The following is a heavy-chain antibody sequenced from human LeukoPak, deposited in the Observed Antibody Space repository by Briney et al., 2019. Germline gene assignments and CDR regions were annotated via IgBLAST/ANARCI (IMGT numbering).Heavy chain of an antibody. D-gene: IGHD3-22*01. CDR3: AKETRDSGGYQY. CDR2: MNPNSGNT. J-gene: IGHJ4*02. CDR1: GYTFTSYD. V-gene: IGHV1-8*01. Sequence: ASLKVSCTASGYTFTSYDINWVRQATGQGLEWMGWMNPNSGNTGYAQKFQGRVTMTRNTSKSTAYLQLSSLRSEDTAVYYCAKETRDSGGYQYWGQGTLVTVSS.